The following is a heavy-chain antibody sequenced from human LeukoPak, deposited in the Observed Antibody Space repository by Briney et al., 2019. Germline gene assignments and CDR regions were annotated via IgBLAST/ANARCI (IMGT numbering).Heavy chain of an antibody. CDR2: IYYSGSN. CDR3: ARSPVVTPLDY. D-gene: IGHD4-23*01. CDR1: GGSISRGSYY. V-gene: IGHV4-39*01. J-gene: IGHJ4*02. Sequence: SETLSLTCTVSGGSISRGSYYWGWIRQPPGKGLEWIGNIYYSGSNYYNPSLKSRVTISVDTSKNQFSLKLSSVTAADTAVYYCARSPVVTPLDYWGQGTLVTVSS.